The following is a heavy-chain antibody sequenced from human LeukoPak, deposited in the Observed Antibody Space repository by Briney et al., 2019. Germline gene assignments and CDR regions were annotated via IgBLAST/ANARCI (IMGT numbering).Heavy chain of an antibody. CDR3: AKDGNYGSGSPNPFDP. V-gene: IGHV3-30*02. CDR2: IWYDGSNK. J-gene: IGHJ5*02. D-gene: IGHD3-10*01. CDR1: GFTFSSYG. Sequence: GGSLRLSCAASGFTFSSYGMHWVRQAPGKGLEWVAVIWYDGSNKYYADSVKGRFTISRDNSKNTLYLQMNSLRAEDTAVYYCAKDGNYGSGSPNPFDPWGQGTLVTVSS.